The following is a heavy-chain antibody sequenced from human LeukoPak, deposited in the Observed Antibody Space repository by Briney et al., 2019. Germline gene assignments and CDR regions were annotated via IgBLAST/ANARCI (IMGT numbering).Heavy chain of an antibody. J-gene: IGHJ3*02. CDR2: INWNGGST. Sequence: GGSLRLSCAASGFTFDDYGMSWVRQAPGKGLEWVSHINWNGGSTAYVDSVKGRFTISRDNAKNSLYVQMNGLRAEDTAFYYCARETPGDAFDIWGQGTMVTVSS. CDR1: GFTFDDYG. V-gene: IGHV3-20*04. CDR3: ARETPGDAFDI.